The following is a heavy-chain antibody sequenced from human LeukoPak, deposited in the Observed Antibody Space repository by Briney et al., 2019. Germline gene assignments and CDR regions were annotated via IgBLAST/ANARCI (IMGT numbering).Heavy chain of an antibody. Sequence: GGSLRLSCAASGFTFSSDWMSWVRQAPGKGLEWVANIKQDGSEKYYVDSVKGRFTISRDNAKNSLYLQMNSLRAEDTAVYYCARGPVSPPYYYYMDVWGKGTTVTVSS. J-gene: IGHJ6*03. CDR2: IKQDGSEK. V-gene: IGHV3-7*01. CDR1: GFTFSSDW. CDR3: ARGPVSPPYYYYMDV.